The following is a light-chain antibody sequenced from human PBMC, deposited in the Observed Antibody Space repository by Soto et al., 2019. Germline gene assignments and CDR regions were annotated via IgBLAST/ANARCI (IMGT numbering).Light chain of an antibody. CDR2: LGS. V-gene: IGKV2-28*01. J-gene: IGKJ1*01. CDR3: MQAIQAPRT. Sequence: DIVLTQSPLSLPVTPGEPASISCRSSQSLLHSNGNIYLDWYLQKPGQSPQLLIYLGSIRAYWVPDRFSGSGSGTDFTLKITRVEAEDVGVYYCMQAIQAPRTFGLGTKVEIK. CDR1: QSLLHSNGNIY.